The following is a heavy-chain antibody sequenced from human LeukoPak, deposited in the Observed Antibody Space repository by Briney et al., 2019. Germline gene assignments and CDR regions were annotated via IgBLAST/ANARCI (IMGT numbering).Heavy chain of an antibody. CDR1: GFTFSTYA. V-gene: IGHV3-64D*06. J-gene: IGHJ4*02. Sequence: GGSLRLSCSASGFTFSTYAMHWVRQAPGKGLEYISGISSNGGSTYHADSVKGRFTISRDNSKNTLYLQTSSLRVEDTSVYYCVKVSSIVGATYFDSWGQGTLVTVSS. CDR2: ISSNGGST. CDR3: VKVSSIVGATYFDS. D-gene: IGHD1-26*01.